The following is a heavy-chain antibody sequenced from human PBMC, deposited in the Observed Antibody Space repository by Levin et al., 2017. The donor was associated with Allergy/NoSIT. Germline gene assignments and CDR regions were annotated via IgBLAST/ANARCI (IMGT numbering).Heavy chain of an antibody. D-gene: IGHD3-22*01. CDR1: GFTFSSYS. CDR3: ARESYHNYDGAYGMDG. J-gene: IGHJ6*02. Sequence: LSLPCAASGFTFSSYSMNWVRQAPGKGLEWVSSISSSSSYIYYADSVKGRFTISRDNAKNSLYLQMNSLRAEDTAVYYCARESYHNYDGAYGMDGWGQGTTVTVSS. CDR2: ISSSSSYI. V-gene: IGHV3-21*01.